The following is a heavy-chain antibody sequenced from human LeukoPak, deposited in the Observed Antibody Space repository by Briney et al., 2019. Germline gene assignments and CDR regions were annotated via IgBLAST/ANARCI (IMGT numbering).Heavy chain of an antibody. CDR1: GYTFTGYY. CDR3: ARITMVRGVINNFDY. CDR2: INPNSGGT. J-gene: IGHJ4*02. D-gene: IGHD3-10*01. Sequence: ASVKVSCKASGYTFTGYYMHWVRQAPGQGLEWMGWINPNSGGTNYAQKFQGRVTMTRDTSISTAYMELSRLRSDDTAVYYCARITMVRGVINNFDYWGQGTLVTVSS. V-gene: IGHV1-2*02.